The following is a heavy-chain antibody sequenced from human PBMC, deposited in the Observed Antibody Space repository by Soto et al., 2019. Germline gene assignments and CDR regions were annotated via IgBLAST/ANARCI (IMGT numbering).Heavy chain of an antibody. V-gene: IGHV1-18*01. CDR1: GYTFTSYG. D-gene: IGHD3-10*01. Sequence: QVQLVQSGAEVKKPGASVKVSCKASGYTFTSYGISWVRQAPGQGIEWMGWISAYNGNTNYAQKLQGRVTMTTDTSTSTAYMELRSLRSDDTAVYYCARVYRITMVRGELSEYWGQGTLVTVSS. CDR2: ISAYNGNT. J-gene: IGHJ4*02. CDR3: ARVYRITMVRGELSEY.